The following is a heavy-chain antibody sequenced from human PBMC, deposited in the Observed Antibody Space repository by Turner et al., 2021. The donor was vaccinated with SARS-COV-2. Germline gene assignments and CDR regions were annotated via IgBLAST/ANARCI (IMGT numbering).Heavy chain of an antibody. J-gene: IGHJ4*02. CDR3: ARESWGRDPDY. V-gene: IGHV3-53*04. D-gene: IGHD3-16*01. Sequence: EVQLVESGGGLVKPGGSLRLSCAASGFTVSCNYMSWVRQAPGKGMEWVSVSYSGGSTYYADSVKGRFTISRHNSKNTLYLQMNSLRAEDTAVYYWARESWGRDPDYWGQGTLVTVSS. CDR2: SYSGGST. CDR1: GFTVSCNY.